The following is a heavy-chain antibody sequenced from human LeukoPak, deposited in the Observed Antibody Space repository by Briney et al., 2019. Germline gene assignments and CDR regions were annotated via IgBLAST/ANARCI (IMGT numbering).Heavy chain of an antibody. J-gene: IGHJ4*02. V-gene: IGHV3-30*18. CDR2: ISYDGSNK. CDR1: GFTFSTYG. CDR3: AKAGCSSTGCYVNW. Sequence: PGGSLRLSCAASGFTFSTYGMHWVRQAPGKGLEWVAVISYDGSNKSYGDSVKGRFTISRDNPKNTLYLQMNSLRAEDTAVYYCAKAGCSSTGCYVNWWGQGTLVTVSS. D-gene: IGHD2-2*01.